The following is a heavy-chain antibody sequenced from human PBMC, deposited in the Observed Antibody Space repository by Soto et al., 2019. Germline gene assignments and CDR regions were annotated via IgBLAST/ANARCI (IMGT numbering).Heavy chain of an antibody. CDR1: GGSSGGHD. D-gene: IGHD5-12*01. CDR3: ERGDGGYVGTAY. Sequence: LVTLRVTWTVAGGSSGGHDGSWILQPPGKGLEWIGYIYYSGSTNYNPSLKSRVTISVDTSKNQFSLKLSSVTAADTAVYYCERGDGGYVGTAYRRQGTPVPVSS. J-gene: IGHJ4*02. CDR2: IYYSGST. V-gene: IGHV4-59*11.